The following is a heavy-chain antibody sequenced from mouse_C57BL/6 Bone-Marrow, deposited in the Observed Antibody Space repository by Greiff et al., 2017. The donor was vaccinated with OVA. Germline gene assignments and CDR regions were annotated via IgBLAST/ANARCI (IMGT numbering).Heavy chain of an antibody. D-gene: IGHD3-3*01. Sequence: VKLMESGAELARPGASVKLSCKASGYTFTSYGISWVKQRTGQGLEWIGEIYPRSGNTYYNEKFKGKATLTADKSSSTAYMELRSLTSEDSAVYFCARKEGHRFAYWGQGTLVTVSA. CDR3: ARKEGHRFAY. CDR2: IYPRSGNT. CDR1: GYTFTSYG. V-gene: IGHV1-81*01. J-gene: IGHJ3*01.